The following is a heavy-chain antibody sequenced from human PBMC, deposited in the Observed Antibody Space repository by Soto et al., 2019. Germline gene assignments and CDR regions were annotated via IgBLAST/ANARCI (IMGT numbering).Heavy chain of an antibody. CDR3: ACLVADSSSYYYGLDV. J-gene: IGHJ6*02. V-gene: IGHV2-26*03. CDR2: IFSNNER. CDR1: GFSLTTGRMG. Sequence: QVTLKESGPVLVKATETLTLTCSISGFSLTTGRMGVSWIRQPPGKALEWLAHIFSNNERSYTTSLQNRLSISDDNSKRKVVLTMTDVGPVDSPTSFCACLVADSSSYYYGLDVSGQGASVTVS. D-gene: IGHD3-10*01.